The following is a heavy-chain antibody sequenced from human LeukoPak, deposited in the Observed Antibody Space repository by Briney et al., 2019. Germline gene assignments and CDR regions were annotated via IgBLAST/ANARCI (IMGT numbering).Heavy chain of an antibody. CDR3: ARVGGYCSSTSCYRWEDY. CDR1: SGSISSYY. V-gene: IGHV4-59*01. J-gene: IGHJ4*02. D-gene: IGHD2-2*02. CDR2: IYYSGTT. Sequence: SETLSLTCTVSSGSISSYYWSWIRQPPGKGLEWIGYIYYSGTTNYNPSLKSRVTISVDTSKNQFSLKLSSVTAADTAVYYCARVGGYCSSTSCYRWEDYWGQGTLVTVSS.